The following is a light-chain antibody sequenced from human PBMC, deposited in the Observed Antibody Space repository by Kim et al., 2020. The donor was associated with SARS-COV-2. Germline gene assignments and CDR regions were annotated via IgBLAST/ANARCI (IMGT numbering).Light chain of an antibody. J-gene: IGKJ2*01. CDR3: QQYYTIPYT. Sequence: DIVMTQSPDSLAVSLGERATINCKSSQSVLYSSNNKNCIVWYQQKPGQPPKVVIYWASTRKSGVPDRFSGSGSGTDFTLTISSLQAEDVAVYYCQQYYTIPYTFGQGTKLEIK. V-gene: IGKV4-1*01. CDR2: WAS. CDR1: QSVLYSSNNKNC.